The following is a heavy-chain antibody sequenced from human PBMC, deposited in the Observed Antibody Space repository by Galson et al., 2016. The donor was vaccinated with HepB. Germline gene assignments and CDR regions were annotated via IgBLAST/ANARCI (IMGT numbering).Heavy chain of an antibody. D-gene: IGHD6-13*01. Sequence: QSGAEVKKPGESLKISCKGSGYTFSDYWIAWVRQMPGKGLEWMGIIFPGDSKTRYSPSFQGQVTISADKSITTAYLEWSTLKASDTAIYYCARFAQLVLFDYWGQGSLVTVSS. CDR1: GYTFSDYW. CDR3: ARFAQLVLFDY. CDR2: IFPGDSKT. V-gene: IGHV5-51*01. J-gene: IGHJ4*02.